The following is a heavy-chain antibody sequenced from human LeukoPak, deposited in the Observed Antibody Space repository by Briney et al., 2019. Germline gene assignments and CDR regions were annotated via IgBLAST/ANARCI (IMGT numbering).Heavy chain of an antibody. V-gene: IGHV4-39*07. Sequence: SETLSLTCTVSGGSISSSSYYWGWIRQPPGKGLEWIGSIYYSGSTNYNPSLKSRVTISVDTSKDQFSLKLSSVTAADTAVYYCARDHWSLGYCSTTSCHYFDYWGQGTLATVSS. D-gene: IGHD2-2*01. CDR3: ARDHWSLGYCSTTSCHYFDY. CDR1: GGSISSSSYY. J-gene: IGHJ4*02. CDR2: IYYSGST.